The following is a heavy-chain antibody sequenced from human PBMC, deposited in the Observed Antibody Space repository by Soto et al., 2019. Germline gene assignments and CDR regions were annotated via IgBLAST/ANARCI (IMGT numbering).Heavy chain of an antibody. J-gene: IGHJ6*02. D-gene: IGHD2-2*01. V-gene: IGHV4-34*01. Sequence: PSETLSLTCAVYGGSFSGYYWCWIRQPPGKGLEWIGEINHSGSTNYNPSLKSRVTISVDTSKNQFSLKLSSVAAADTAVYYCARLDIVVVPAARTQKYLRGSSGMDVWGQGTTVTVS. CDR2: INHSGST. CDR1: GGSFSGYY. CDR3: ARLDIVVVPAARTQKYLRGSSGMDV.